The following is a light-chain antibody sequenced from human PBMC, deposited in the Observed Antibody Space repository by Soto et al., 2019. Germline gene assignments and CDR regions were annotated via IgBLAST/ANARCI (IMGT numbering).Light chain of an antibody. CDR3: QQRYNWPPLT. CDR1: QSVSFY. CDR2: DAS. V-gene: IGKV3-11*01. Sequence: EVVLTQSPATLSVSPGGRATLSCGASQSVSFYLAWFQQKPGQAPRLLIYDASNRATGIPARFSCSGSGTDFTLAISSLEPEDFAVYYCQQRYNWPPLTFGQGTRLEIK. J-gene: IGKJ5*01.